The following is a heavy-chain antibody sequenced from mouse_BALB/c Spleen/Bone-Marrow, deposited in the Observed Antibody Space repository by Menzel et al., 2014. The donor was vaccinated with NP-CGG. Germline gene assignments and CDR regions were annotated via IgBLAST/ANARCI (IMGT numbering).Heavy chain of an antibody. J-gene: IGHJ3*01. CDR1: AYSITSGYG. V-gene: IGHV3-1*02. D-gene: IGHD1-2*01. CDR2: IHYSGST. Sequence: VQLQQSGPVLVKPSQSLSLTCTVTAYSITSGYGWHWIRQFPGNKLEWMGYIHYSGSTHYIPSLKSRISITRDTSKNQFCLQLNSVTTEDTATYYCAREARTTARFAYWGQGTLVTVSA. CDR3: AREARTTARFAY.